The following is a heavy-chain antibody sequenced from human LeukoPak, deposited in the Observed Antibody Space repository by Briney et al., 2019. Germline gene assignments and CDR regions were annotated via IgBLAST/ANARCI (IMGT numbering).Heavy chain of an antibody. CDR3: ARDTGGGYSCYDC. V-gene: IGHV3-7*01. Sequence: GGSLRLSCAASGFTFSSYWMTWIRQAPGKGLEWVANIKQDGSEKYYVDSVKGRLTISRDSAKNSLYLQMNSLRAEDTAVYYCARDTGGGYSCYDCWGQGTLVTVSS. J-gene: IGHJ4*02. D-gene: IGHD5-18*01. CDR1: GFTFSSYW. CDR2: IKQDGSEK.